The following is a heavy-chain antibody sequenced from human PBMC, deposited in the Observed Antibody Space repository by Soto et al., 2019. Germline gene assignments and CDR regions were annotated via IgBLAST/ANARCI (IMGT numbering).Heavy chain of an antibody. CDR3: ARDPYGGYGAFDV. J-gene: IGHJ4*02. V-gene: IGHV4-31*03. Sequence: QVQLQESGPGPVKPSQTLSLTCTVSGGSISIGGHYWHWIRQQPGKGLEWIGYVHYRGGTYNNPSLRSRVTISVDTSKNQFSLKLTSVTAADTAVYYCARDPYGGYGAFDVWGQGTLVIVSS. CDR1: GGSISIGGHY. D-gene: IGHD5-18*01. CDR2: VHYRGGT.